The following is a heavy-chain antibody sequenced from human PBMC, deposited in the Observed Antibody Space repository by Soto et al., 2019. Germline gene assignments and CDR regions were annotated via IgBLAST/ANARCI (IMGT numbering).Heavy chain of an antibody. V-gene: IGHV1-2*04. CDR3: ARDWRSGYYYMDV. D-gene: IGHD1-26*01. CDR2: INPNSGGT. Sequence: ASVKVSCKASGYTFTGYYMHWVRQAPGQGLEWMGWINPNSGGTNYAQKFQGWVTMTRDTSISTAYMELSRLRSDDTAVYYCARDWRSGYYYMDVWGKGTTVTVSS. CDR1: GYTFTGYY. J-gene: IGHJ6*03.